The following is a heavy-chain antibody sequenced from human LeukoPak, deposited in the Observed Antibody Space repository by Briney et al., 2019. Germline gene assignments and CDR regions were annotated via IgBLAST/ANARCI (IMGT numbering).Heavy chain of an antibody. V-gene: IGHV3-48*02. CDR1: GFTFSTYS. J-gene: IGHJ6*02. D-gene: IGHD3-16*01. Sequence: GGSLRLSCAASGFTFSTYSMNWVRQAPGKGLEWVSYISGTSGTIYYADSVKGRFTISRDNAKNSLYLQMNSLRDEDTAVYYCARVRRPGYYYYGMDVWGQGTTVTVSS. CDR3: ARVRRPGYYYYGMDV. CDR2: ISGTSGTI.